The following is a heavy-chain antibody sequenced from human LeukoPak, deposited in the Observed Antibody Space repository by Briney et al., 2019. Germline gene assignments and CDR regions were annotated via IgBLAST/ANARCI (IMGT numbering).Heavy chain of an antibody. CDR3: ARANGWYLRNYFDY. J-gene: IGHJ4*02. V-gene: IGHV3-48*01. CDR1: GFMFSSHN. Sequence: GGSLRLSCVASGFMFSSHNMNWVRQAPGKGLEWISYLSSSGSTIYYEDSVQGRFTISRDNAKKSLYLQMDSPRAEDTAVYYCARANGWYLRNYFDYWGQGILVTVSS. D-gene: IGHD6-19*01. CDR2: LSSSGSTI.